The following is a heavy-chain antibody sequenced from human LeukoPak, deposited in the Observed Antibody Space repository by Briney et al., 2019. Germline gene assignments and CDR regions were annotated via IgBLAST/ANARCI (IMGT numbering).Heavy chain of an antibody. CDR1: GFTLSSYA. V-gene: IGHV3-23*01. J-gene: IGHJ4*02. Sequence: GSLRLSCTASGFTLSSYAMSWVRQAPGKGPEWVSAISGSGGSTYYADSVKGRFTISRDNSKNTLYLQMNSLRAEDTAVYYCAKERQNYYDSSGYPIDYWGQGTLVTVSS. CDR3: AKERQNYYDSSGYPIDY. CDR2: ISGSGGST. D-gene: IGHD3-22*01.